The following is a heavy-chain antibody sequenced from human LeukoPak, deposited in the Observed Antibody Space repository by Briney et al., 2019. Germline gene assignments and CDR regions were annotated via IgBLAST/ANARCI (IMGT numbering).Heavy chain of an antibody. CDR2: ISYDGSNK. CDR1: GFTFSSYG. Sequence: PGRSLRLPCAASGFTFSSYGMHWVRQAPGKGLEWVAVISYDGSNKYYADSVKGRFTISRDNSKNTLYLQMNSLRAEDTAVYYCAKDGDKRGPGEVWGQGTLVTVSS. CDR3: AKDGDKRGPGEV. J-gene: IGHJ4*02. V-gene: IGHV3-30*18. D-gene: IGHD3-10*01.